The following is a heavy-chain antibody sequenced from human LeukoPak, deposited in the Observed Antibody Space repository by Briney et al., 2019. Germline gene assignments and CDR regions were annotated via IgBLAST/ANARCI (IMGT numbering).Heavy chain of an antibody. V-gene: IGHV4-34*01. D-gene: IGHD6-19*01. CDR2: INHSGST. CDR3: ARLRGWSDY. CDR1: GGSFSGYY. J-gene: IGHJ4*02. Sequence: SETLSLTCAVYGGSFSGYYWSWIRQRPGKGLEWIGEINHSGSTNYNPSLKSRVTISVDTSKNQFSLKLSSVTAADTAGYYCARLRGWSDYWGQGTLVTVSS.